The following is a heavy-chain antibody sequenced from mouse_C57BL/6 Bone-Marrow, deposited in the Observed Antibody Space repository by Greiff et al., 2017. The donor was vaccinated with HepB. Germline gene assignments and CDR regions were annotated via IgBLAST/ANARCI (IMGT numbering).Heavy chain of an antibody. D-gene: IGHD3-2*02. CDR3: ARDSSGYVAY. Sequence: VQLQQSGPELVKPGASVKLSCKASGYTFTSYDINWVKQRPGQGLEWIGWIYPRVGSTKYNEKFKGKATLTVDTSSSTAYMELHSLTSEDSAVYFCARDSSGYVAYWGQGTLVTVSA. CDR2: IYPRVGST. J-gene: IGHJ3*01. V-gene: IGHV1-85*01. CDR1: GYTFTSYD.